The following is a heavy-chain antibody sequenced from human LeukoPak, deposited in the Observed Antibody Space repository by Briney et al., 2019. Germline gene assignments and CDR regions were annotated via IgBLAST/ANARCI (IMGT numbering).Heavy chain of an antibody. CDR3: ARDFDPGSGSYYNKNWFDP. Sequence: ASVKVSCKASGYTFTGYYMHWVRQAPGQGLEWMGIINPSGGSTSYAQKFQGRVTMTRDTSTSTVYMELSSLRSEDTAVYYCARDFDPGSGSYYNKNWFDPWGQGTLVTVSS. CDR2: INPSGGST. CDR1: GYTFTGYY. D-gene: IGHD3-10*01. V-gene: IGHV1-46*01. J-gene: IGHJ5*02.